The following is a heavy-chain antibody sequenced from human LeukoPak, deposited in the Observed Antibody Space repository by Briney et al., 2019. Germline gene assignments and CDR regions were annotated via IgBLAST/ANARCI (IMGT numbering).Heavy chain of an antibody. Sequence: GGSLRLSCAASGFTFSNYGMHWVRQAPGKGLEWVAFIRYDGSNKYYADSVKGRFTISRDNSKNTLYLQMNSLRAEDTAVYYCARDLDWIFDYWGQGTLVTVSS. CDR1: GFTFSNYG. V-gene: IGHV3-30*02. CDR2: IRYDGSNK. D-gene: IGHD3/OR15-3a*01. CDR3: ARDLDWIFDY. J-gene: IGHJ4*02.